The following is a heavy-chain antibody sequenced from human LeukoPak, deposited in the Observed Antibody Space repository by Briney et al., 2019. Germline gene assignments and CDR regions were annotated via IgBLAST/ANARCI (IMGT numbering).Heavy chain of an antibody. CDR3: ATSCNGPSCLLDN. Sequence: GGSLRLSCAASGFTFSTYSMNWVRQAPGKGLEWVSAISSTSTYIYYADSVKGRFIISRDNARNSLSLQMNSLRAEDTAVYYCATSCNGPSCLLDNWGQGTLVTVSS. J-gene: IGHJ4*02. V-gene: IGHV3-21*01. CDR2: ISSTSTYI. D-gene: IGHD2-2*01. CDR1: GFTFSTYS.